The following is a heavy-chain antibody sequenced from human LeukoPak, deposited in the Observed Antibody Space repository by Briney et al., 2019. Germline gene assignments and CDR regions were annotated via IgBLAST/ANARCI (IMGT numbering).Heavy chain of an antibody. Sequence: SETLSLTCTASGDSITNSNYYWGWVRQSPGRGLEWLGNIFYNGGPYYNPSFKSRVVISVDTSKNHFSLTLNAVTAADTAVYHCASYSGIYSAFEIWSQGTLVTVSS. CDR1: GDSITNSNYY. CDR3: ASYSGIYSAFEI. V-gene: IGHV4-39*07. D-gene: IGHD1-26*01. CDR2: IFYNGGP. J-gene: IGHJ3*02.